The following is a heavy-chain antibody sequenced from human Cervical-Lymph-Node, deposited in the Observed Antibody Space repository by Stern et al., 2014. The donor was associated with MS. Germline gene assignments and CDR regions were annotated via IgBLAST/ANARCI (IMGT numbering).Heavy chain of an antibody. CDR2: IRSKANSYAT. CDR1: GFTFSGSA. CDR3: TRLKVGATGMDV. J-gene: IGHJ6*02. D-gene: IGHD1-26*01. Sequence: EVQLLESGGGLVQPGGSLKLSCAASGFTFSGSAMHWVRQASGKGLEWVGRIRSKANSYATAYAASVKGRFTISRDDSKNTAYLQMNSLKTEDTAVYYCTRLKVGATGMDVWGQGTTVTVSS. V-gene: IGHV3-73*01.